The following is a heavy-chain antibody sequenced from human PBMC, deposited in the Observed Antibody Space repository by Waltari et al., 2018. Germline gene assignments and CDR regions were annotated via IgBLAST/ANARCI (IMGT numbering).Heavy chain of an antibody. Sequence: QVQLQESGPGLVKPSETLSLTCTVSGGSISSHYWSWIRQPPGKGLEWIGYIYYSGSTNYNPALKSRVTISVDTSKNQFSLKLSSVTAADTAVYYCAGDSGEQWLAVQYGMDVWGQGTTVTVSS. J-gene: IGHJ6*02. CDR2: IYYSGST. CDR1: GGSISSHY. D-gene: IGHD6-19*01. CDR3: AGDSGEQWLAVQYGMDV. V-gene: IGHV4-59*11.